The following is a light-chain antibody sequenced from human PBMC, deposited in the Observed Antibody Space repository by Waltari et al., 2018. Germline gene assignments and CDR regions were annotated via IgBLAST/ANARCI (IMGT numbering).Light chain of an antibody. Sequence: DIKMTQAPSSLSACVGDRVTITCRARHSISSYLNWYQQKPGKAPNLLIYAASSLQSGVLSRFSCSGSGTDFTLTISSLQPEDFAAYYCRQGYSTPYTFGQGTKLEIK. CDR2: AAS. J-gene: IGKJ2*01. CDR3: RQGYSTPYT. V-gene: IGKV1-39*01. CDR1: HSISSY.